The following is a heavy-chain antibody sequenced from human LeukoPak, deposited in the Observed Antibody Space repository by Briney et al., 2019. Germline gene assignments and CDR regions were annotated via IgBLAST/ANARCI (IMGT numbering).Heavy chain of an antibody. V-gene: IGHV3-11*04. CDR3: ARVGRGWELDY. Sequence: GGSLRLSCAASGFNFSDYYMSWIRQAPGKGLACVSYISSGGSTIYYADSVKGRFTISRDNAKNSLYLQMNSLRAEDTAVYYCARVGRGWELDYWGQGTLVTASS. CDR1: GFNFSDYY. J-gene: IGHJ4*02. CDR2: ISSGGSTI. D-gene: IGHD6-19*01.